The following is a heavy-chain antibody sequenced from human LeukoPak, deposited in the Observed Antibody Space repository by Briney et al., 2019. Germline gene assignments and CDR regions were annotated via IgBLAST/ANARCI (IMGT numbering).Heavy chain of an antibody. V-gene: IGHV3-30*02. J-gene: IGHJ4*02. D-gene: IGHD5/OR15-5a*01. CDR1: GFNFNEHG. CDR2: LRHDGSNI. Sequence: GGSLRLSCTASGFNFNEHGMHWVRQAPGKGLEWVAFLRHDGSNIHYADSVKGRFTISRDNSKKTVFLQMNSLRAEDTAVYYCASVDDSVRWGQGTLVTVSS. CDR3: ASVDDSVR.